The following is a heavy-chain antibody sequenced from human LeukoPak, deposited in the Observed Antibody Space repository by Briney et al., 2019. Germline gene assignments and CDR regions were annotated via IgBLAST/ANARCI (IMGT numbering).Heavy chain of an antibody. J-gene: IGHJ5*02. Sequence: ASVKVSCKASGYTFTSYYMHWVRQAPGQGLEWMGLINPSGGSTSYAQKFQGRVTMTRDTSTSTVYMELSSLRSEDTAVYYCAREPNNIAVAGTSGFDPWGQGTLVTVSS. CDR2: INPSGGST. CDR3: AREPNNIAVAGTSGFDP. D-gene: IGHD6-19*01. CDR1: GYTFTSYY. V-gene: IGHV1-46*01.